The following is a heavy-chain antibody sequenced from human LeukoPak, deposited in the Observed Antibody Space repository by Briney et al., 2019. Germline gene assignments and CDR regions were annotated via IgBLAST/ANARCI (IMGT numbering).Heavy chain of an antibody. CDR2: INADGSSA. CDR3: ARDYGRSRDYGMDV. CDR1: VFSLSNYW. Sequence: VGALRLSCAASVFSLSNYWMHWVRQAPEKGLVWVSRINADGSSASYADSVKGRFTISRDNAKNTLYLQMNSLRAEDTAMYYCARDYGRSRDYGMDVWGQGTTVTVSS. J-gene: IGHJ6*02. V-gene: IGHV3-74*01. D-gene: IGHD3-10*01.